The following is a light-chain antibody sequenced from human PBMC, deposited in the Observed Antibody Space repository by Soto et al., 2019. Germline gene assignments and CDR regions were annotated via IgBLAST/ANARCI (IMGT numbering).Light chain of an antibody. CDR2: AVS. Sequence: DIQMTQSPSSLSASVGDRVTITCRASQGISNYLAWYQQKPGKVPKLLVYAVSTLQSGVQSRFSGSAPRTDFTIAISRLQPEDVATYYCQKYNSATWTFGQGNKVEIK. J-gene: IGKJ1*01. CDR1: QGISNY. V-gene: IGKV1-27*01. CDR3: QKYNSATWT.